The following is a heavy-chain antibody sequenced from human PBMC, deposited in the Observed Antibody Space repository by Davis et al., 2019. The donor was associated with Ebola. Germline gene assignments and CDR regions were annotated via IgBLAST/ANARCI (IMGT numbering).Heavy chain of an antibody. J-gene: IGHJ6*02. V-gene: IGHV1-8*01. Sequence: ASVKVSCKASGYTFTSYDINWVRQATGQGLEWMGWMNPNSGNTGYAQKFQGRVTMTRNTSISTAYMELSSLRSEDTAVYYCARGPGSIVRFLEWLPRKYYGMDVWGQGTTVTVSS. CDR2: MNPNSGNT. CDR3: ARGPGSIVRFLEWLPRKYYGMDV. CDR1: GYTFTSYD. D-gene: IGHD3-3*01.